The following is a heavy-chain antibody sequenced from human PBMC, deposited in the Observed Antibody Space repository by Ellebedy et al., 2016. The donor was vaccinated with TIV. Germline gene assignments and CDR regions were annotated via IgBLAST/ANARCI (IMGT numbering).Heavy chain of an antibody. Sequence: ASVKVSXXASGYTFTNYGLSWVRQAPGQGLEWMGWISPYNGNTNYAQKFQGRVTMTTDTSTDTAYMELRSLRSDDTAIYYCARSDFYNSLDYWGQGTLVTVSS. V-gene: IGHV1-18*01. CDR1: GYTFTNYG. D-gene: IGHD1-1*01. CDR3: ARSDFYNSLDY. CDR2: ISPYNGNT. J-gene: IGHJ4*02.